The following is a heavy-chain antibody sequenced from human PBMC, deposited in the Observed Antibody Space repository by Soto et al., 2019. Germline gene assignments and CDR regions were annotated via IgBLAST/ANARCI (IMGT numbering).Heavy chain of an antibody. CDR2: IIPIFGTT. CDR1: GGTFSNYA. V-gene: IGHV1-69*15. D-gene: IGHD5-12*01. J-gene: IGHJ5*02. CDR3: AKDGGADGYFGNWLDP. Sequence: QVQLVQSGAEVKKPGSSVKVSCKASGGTFSNYAITWVRQAPGQGLEWVGRIIPIFGTTNVAQKFQGRVTKTADESTTKANRELSSMRSDDTAVYYCAKDGGADGYFGNWLDPWGQGTLVTVSS.